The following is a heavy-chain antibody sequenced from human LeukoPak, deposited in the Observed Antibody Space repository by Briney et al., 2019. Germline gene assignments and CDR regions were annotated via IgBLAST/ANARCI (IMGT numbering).Heavy chain of an antibody. V-gene: IGHV4-34*01. Sequence: ASETLSLTCAVYGGSFSDYDWSWSRQAPGKGLQWIGEINESGTTNCDPSLKSRVTMSIDTSKSQFSLSLRSVMAADTGVYFCARYVPVKTGPTRASFDYWGQGILVTVSS. CDR2: INESGTT. CDR1: GGSFSDYD. CDR3: ARYVPVKTGPTRASFDY. J-gene: IGHJ4*02. D-gene: IGHD1-1*01.